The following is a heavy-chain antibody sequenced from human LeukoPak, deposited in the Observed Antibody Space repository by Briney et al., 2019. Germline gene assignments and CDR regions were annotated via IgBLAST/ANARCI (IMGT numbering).Heavy chain of an antibody. CDR3: ARALSSGWSIDY. D-gene: IGHD6-19*01. Sequence: GGSLRLSRAASGFTFSSYSMNWVRQAPGKGLEWVSSISSSSSYIYYADSVKGRFTISRDNAKNSLYLQMNSLRAEDTAVYYCARALSSGWSIDYWGQGTLVTVSS. V-gene: IGHV3-21*01. CDR1: GFTFSSYS. CDR2: ISSSSSYI. J-gene: IGHJ4*02.